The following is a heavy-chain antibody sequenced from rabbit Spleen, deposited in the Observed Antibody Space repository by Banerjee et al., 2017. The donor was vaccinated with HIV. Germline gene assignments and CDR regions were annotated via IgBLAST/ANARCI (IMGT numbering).Heavy chain of an antibody. Sequence: QSLEESGGGLVQPEGSLALTCKASGFSFSSSDYICWVRQAPRKGLEWISCIAGSSSGFTYSATWAKGRFTISKTSSTTVTLQVTSLTAADTATYFCTRDDGSGHYIDGYFNLWGPGTLVTVS. CDR3: TRDDGSGHYIDGYFNL. CDR1: GFSFSSSDY. J-gene: IGHJ4*01. V-gene: IGHV1S40*01. D-gene: IGHD1-1*01. CDR2: IAGSSSGFT.